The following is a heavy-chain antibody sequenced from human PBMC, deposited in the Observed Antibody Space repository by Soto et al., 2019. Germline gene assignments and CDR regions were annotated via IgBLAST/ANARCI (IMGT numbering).Heavy chain of an antibody. CDR1: GGSISSGGYY. D-gene: IGHD3-10*01. Sequence: SETLSLTCTVSGGSISSGGYYWSWIRQHPGKGLEWIGYIYYSGSTYYNPSLKSRVTISVDTSKNQFSLKLSSVTAADTAVYYCAREYYYGSGSYIFYNWFDPCGQGTLVTVS. J-gene: IGHJ5*02. V-gene: IGHV4-31*03. CDR3: AREYYYGSGSYIFYNWFDP. CDR2: IYYSGST.